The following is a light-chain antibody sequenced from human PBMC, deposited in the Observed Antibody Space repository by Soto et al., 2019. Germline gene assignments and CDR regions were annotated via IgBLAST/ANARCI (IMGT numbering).Light chain of an antibody. CDR1: QSAGSSF. CDR2: GAS. V-gene: IGKV3-20*01. J-gene: IGKJ1*01. Sequence: DIVLTQSPGTLSLSPGDRATLSCRASQSAGSSFLAWYQQKPGQAPRLLIYGASSRATGIPDRFRGSGSGTDFTLTISRLEPEDFAVYYCQHEGTFGQGTKVEIK. CDR3: QHEGT.